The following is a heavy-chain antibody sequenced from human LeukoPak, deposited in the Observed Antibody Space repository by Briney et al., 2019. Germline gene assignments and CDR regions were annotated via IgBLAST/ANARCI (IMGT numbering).Heavy chain of an antibody. D-gene: IGHD6-19*01. CDR1: GGSITSYY. J-gene: IGHJ4*02. Sequence: PSETLSLTCTVSGGSITSYYWSWIRQPPGKGLEWIGYIYSSGSTTYNPSLKSRVTISVDTSKNQFSLKLTSVTAADTAVYYCARRAVAENYFDYWGQGTLLTDSS. CDR3: ARRAVAENYFDY. V-gene: IGHV4-59*08. CDR2: IYSSGST.